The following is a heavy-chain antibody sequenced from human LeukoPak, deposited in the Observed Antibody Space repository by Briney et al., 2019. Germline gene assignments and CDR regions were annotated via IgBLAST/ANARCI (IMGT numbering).Heavy chain of an antibody. J-gene: IGHJ6*02. CDR3: ARDCSGGSCYSGWGYYYGMDV. Sequence: PGGSLRLSCAASGFTFCSYSMNWVRQAPGKGLEWVSYISSSSSTIYYADSVKGRFTISRDNAKNSLYLQMNSLRAEDTAVYSCARDCSGGSCYSGWGYYYGMDVWGHGTTVTVSS. CDR1: GFTFCSYS. V-gene: IGHV3-48*01. D-gene: IGHD2-15*01. CDR2: ISSSSSTI.